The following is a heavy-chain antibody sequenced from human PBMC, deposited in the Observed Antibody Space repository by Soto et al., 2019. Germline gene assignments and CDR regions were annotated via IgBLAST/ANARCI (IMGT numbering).Heavy chain of an antibody. CDR2: IYYSGST. V-gene: IGHV4-61*01. CDR1: GGSVSSGSYY. J-gene: IGHJ6*02. Sequence: QVQLQESGPGLVKPSETLSLTCTVSGGSVSSGSYYWSWIRQPPGKGLEWIGYIYYSGSTNYNPCLKSRVTISVDTSKNQFSLKLSSVTAADTAVYYCARVLGRVASDFWSGYYPYYYYYGMDVWGQGTTVTVSS. CDR3: ARVLGRVASDFWSGYYPYYYYYGMDV. D-gene: IGHD3-3*01.